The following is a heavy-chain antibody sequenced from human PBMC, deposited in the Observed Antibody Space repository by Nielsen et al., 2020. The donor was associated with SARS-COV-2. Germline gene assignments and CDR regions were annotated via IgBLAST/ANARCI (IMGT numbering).Heavy chain of an antibody. CDR2: IDPSDSYT. CDR3: ARLYYYGSGSYSLHLDY. V-gene: IGHV5-10-1*01. D-gene: IGHD3-10*01. CDR1: GYSFTSYW. J-gene: IGHJ4*02. Sequence: GESLKISCKGSGYSFTSYWISWVRQMPGKGLEWMGRIDPSDSYTNYSPSFQGHVTLSADKSISTAYLQWSSLKASDTAMYYCARLYYYGSGSYSLHLDYWGQGTLVTVSS.